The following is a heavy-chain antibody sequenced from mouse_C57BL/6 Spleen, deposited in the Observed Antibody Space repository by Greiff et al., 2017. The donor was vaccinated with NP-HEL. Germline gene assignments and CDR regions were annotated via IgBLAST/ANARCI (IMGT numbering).Heavy chain of an antibody. CDR2: ISYDGSN. CDR3: ARRDYYYGSSYDY. CDR1: GYSITSGYY. D-gene: IGHD1-1*01. J-gene: IGHJ2*01. V-gene: IGHV3-6*01. Sequence: EVQVVESGPGLVKPSQSLSLTCSVTGYSITSGYYWNWIRQFPGNKLEWMGYISYDGSNNYNPSLKNRISITRDTSKNQFFLKLNSVTTEDTATYYCARRDYYYGSSYDYWGQGTTLTVSS.